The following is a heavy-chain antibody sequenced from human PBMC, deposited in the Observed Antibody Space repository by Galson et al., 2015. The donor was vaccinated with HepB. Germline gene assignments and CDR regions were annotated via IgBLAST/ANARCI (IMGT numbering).Heavy chain of an antibody. D-gene: IGHD3-10*01. CDR3: ARDIWCGEFTDF. CDR2: TNQDGSEE. CDR1: GFTFNMFW. V-gene: IGHV3-7*03. Sequence: SLRLSCAASGFTFNMFWMSWVRQAPGTGLEWVANTNQDGSEEYYVDSVKGRFTISRANAKNSLYLKMNSLRAEDTAAYYCARDIWCGEFTDFWGQGVLVTVSS. J-gene: IGHJ4*02.